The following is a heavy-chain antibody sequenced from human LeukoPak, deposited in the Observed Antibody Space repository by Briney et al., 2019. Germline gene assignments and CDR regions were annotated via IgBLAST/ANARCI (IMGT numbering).Heavy chain of an antibody. CDR1: GFTFSSYA. CDR3: ASGRAFDI. V-gene: IGHV3-30*04. CDR2: ISYDGSNK. Sequence: GRSLRLSCAASGFTFSSYAMHWVRQAPGKGLEWVAVISYDGSNKYYADSVKGRFTISRDNSKNTLYLQMNSLRAEDTAVYYCASGRAFDIWAKGQWSPSLQ. J-gene: IGHJ3*02.